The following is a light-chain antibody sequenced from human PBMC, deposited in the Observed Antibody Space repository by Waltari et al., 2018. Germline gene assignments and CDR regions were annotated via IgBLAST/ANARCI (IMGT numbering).Light chain of an antibody. CDR1: QTISRY. V-gene: IGKV1-39*01. Sequence: GDRVTITCRASQTISRYLNWYQQKPGKAPNLLIYAASSLQSEVPSRFSGSGSGRDFTLIITSLQPEDFATYYCQESYSFTRTFGQGTKGEIK. CDR3: QESYSFTRT. J-gene: IGKJ1*01. CDR2: AAS.